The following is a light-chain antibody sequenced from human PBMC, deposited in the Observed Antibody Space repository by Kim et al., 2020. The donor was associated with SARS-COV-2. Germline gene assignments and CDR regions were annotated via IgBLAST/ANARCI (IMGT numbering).Light chain of an antibody. CDR3: QQYGSSLRT. CDR2: GAS. Sequence: TPGERATLSCRASQSLSNTYLAWYQQKGGQAPRLLIYGASSRATGIPDRFSGSGSGTDFTLTIDRLEPEDFAVYYCQQYGSSLRTFGQGTKVDIK. V-gene: IGKV3-20*01. CDR1: QSLSNTY. J-gene: IGKJ1*01.